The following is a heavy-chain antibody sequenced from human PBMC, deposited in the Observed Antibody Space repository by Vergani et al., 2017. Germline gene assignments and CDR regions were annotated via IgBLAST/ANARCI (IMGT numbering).Heavy chain of an antibody. D-gene: IGHD3-10*01. CDR2: IIPIFGTA. Sequence: QVQLVQSGAEVKKPGSSVKVSCKASGGTFSSYAISWVRQAPGQGLEWMGGIIPIFGTANYAQKFQGRVTITADESTSTAYMELSSLRSEDTAVYYCASVRWFGELLSYACDSWGQGTMVTVSS. CDR3: ASVRWFGELLSYACDS. V-gene: IGHV1-69*01. J-gene: IGHJ3*02. CDR1: GGTFSSYA.